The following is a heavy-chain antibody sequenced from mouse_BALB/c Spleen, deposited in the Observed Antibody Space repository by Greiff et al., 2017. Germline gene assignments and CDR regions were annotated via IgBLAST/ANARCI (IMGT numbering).Heavy chain of an antibody. CDR1: GYTFTSYW. V-gene: IGHV1-7*01. D-gene: IGHD2-4*01. CDR2: INPSTGYT. Sequence: VQRVESGAELAKPGASVKMSCKASGYTFTSYWMHWVKQRPGQGLEWIGYINPSTGYTEYNQKFKDKATLTADKSSSTAYMQLSSLTSEDSAVYYCARRYDYAYAMDYWGQGTSVTVSS. CDR3: ARRYDYAYAMDY. J-gene: IGHJ4*01.